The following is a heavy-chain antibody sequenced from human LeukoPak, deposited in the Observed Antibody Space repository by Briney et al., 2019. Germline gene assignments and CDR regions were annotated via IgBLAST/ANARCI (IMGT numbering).Heavy chain of an antibody. V-gene: IGHV3-23*01. D-gene: IGHD3-3*01. CDR3: ASSGGSRWNDFWSGYHGPIVVNFDY. CDR1: GFTFSSYS. CDR2: ISGSGGST. Sequence: GGSLRLSCAASGFTFSSYSMNWVRQAPGKGLEWVSAISGSGGSTYYADSVKGRFTISRDNSKNTLYLQMNSLRAEDTAVYYCASSGGSRWNDFWSGYHGPIVVNFDYWGQGTLVTVSS. J-gene: IGHJ4*02.